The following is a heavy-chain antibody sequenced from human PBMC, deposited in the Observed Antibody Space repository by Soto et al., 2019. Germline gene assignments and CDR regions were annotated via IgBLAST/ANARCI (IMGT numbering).Heavy chain of an antibody. CDR3: AISWHTFVGAV. V-gene: IGHV4-59*03. Sequence: QVQLQVSGPGLVKPSETLSLTCIVSGASMSDYHGSWIRQSPGKGLEHIGYLHSSGFAEYNPSLKSRLTISMDTPKNQCALRLRSLTAANTAIYDCAISWHTFVGAVWGQELLVTVSS. CDR2: LHSSGFA. J-gene: IGHJ4*02. CDR1: GASMSDYH. D-gene: IGHD1-26*01.